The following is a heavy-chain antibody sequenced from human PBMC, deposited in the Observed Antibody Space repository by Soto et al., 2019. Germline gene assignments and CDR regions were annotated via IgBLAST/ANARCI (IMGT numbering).Heavy chain of an antibody. CDR1: VFTFRSYG. CDR2: ISYDGSNK. D-gene: IGHD2-15*01. Sequence: QVQLVESGGGVVQPGMSLRLSFAASVFTFRSYGIHWVRQAPGKELEWVAVISYDGSNKYYTDSVKGLFTISRDNSKNTLYLQMNSLRAEDTAVYYCAKGYVVVVAAPDYWGQGTLVTVSS. V-gene: IGHV3-30*18. J-gene: IGHJ4*02. CDR3: AKGYVVVVAAPDY.